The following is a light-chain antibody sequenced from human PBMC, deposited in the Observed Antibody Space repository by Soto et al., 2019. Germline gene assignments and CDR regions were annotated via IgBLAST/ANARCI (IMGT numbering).Light chain of an antibody. CDR1: NSDVGTCNY. CDR2: EVS. Sequence: QSALTQPASVSGSPGQSITISCTGTNSDVGTCNYFSWYQHRPGKTPELIIYEVSNRPSVVSNRFSGSKSGSTAPLTISGLQAEDEDDYHCTSYTRDTALVFGTGTKVTVL. V-gene: IGLV2-14*01. CDR3: TSYTRDTALV. J-gene: IGLJ1*01.